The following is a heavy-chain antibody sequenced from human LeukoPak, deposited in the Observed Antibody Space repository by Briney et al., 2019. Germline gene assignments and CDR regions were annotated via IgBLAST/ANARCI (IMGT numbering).Heavy chain of an antibody. CDR3: ARGPPRGKYYYMDV. J-gene: IGHJ6*03. Sequence: GGSLRLSCAASGFTFSSFDMHWGRQPTGQGLGWVSTIGTASDTYYPGSVEGRFTLSRDNAKTSLYLQMNSLTAGDTAVYYCARGPPRGKYYYMDVCGKGTTVTVS. D-gene: IGHD1-1*01. CDR1: GFTFSSFD. CDR2: IGTASDT. V-gene: IGHV3-13*01.